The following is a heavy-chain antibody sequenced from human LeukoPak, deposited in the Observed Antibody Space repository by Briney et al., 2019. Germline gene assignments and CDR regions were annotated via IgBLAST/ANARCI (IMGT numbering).Heavy chain of an antibody. Sequence: PSETLSLTCTVSGGSISSYYWSWIRQPPGKGLEWIGYIYYSGSTNYNPSLKSRVTISVDTSKNQFSLKLSSVTAADTAVYYCARHRSYYDSSGYVPAFDIWGQGTMVTVSS. CDR1: GGSISSYY. D-gene: IGHD3-22*01. J-gene: IGHJ3*02. CDR2: IYYSGST. CDR3: ARHRSYYDSSGYVPAFDI. V-gene: IGHV4-59*08.